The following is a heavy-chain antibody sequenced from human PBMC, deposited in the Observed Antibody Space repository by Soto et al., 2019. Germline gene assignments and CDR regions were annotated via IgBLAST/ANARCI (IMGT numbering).Heavy chain of an antibody. V-gene: IGHV5-51*01. D-gene: IGHD2-15*01. CDR3: ARAGYCSGGRCYSPYYYYYGMDV. J-gene: IGHJ6*02. CDR1: GYSFTSYW. CDR2: IYPGDSDT. Sequence: GESLKISCKGSGYSFTSYWIGWVRQMPGKGLEWMGIIYPGDSDTRYSPSFQGQVTISADKSISTAYLQWSSLKASDTAVYYCARAGYCSGGRCYSPYYYYYGMDVWGQGTTVTVSS.